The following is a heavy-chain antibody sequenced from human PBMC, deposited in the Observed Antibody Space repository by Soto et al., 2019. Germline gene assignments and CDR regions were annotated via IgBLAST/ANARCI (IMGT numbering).Heavy chain of an antibody. D-gene: IGHD6-6*01. Sequence: VQLLESGGGLIQPGGSLRLACAASGFTFDNYAMAWVRQAPGKGLEWVSTVSASGGSTYYADSVKGRFTVSRDNSRDTVYLNMNSLRVEDTAVFYCTKDSEPFSSSSVTFETWGQGTLVTVSS. J-gene: IGHJ3*02. CDR3: TKDSEPFSSSSVTFET. CDR2: VSASGGST. V-gene: IGHV3-23*01. CDR1: GFTFDNYA.